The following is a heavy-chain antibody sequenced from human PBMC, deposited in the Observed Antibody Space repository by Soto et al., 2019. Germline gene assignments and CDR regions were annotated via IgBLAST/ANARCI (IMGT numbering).Heavy chain of an antibody. CDR3: SRRAPEGFDP. J-gene: IGHJ5*02. CDR1: GGSFGSSAYY. Sequence: TLSLTCTVSGGSFGSSAYYWGWIRRAPGKGLEWIGSINSSGSTFSNPSLKSRVTLSVDTSKNQFSLKLTSVTAADTALYYCSRRAPEGFDPWGKGTLVTAPQ. CDR2: INSSGST. V-gene: IGHV4-39*01.